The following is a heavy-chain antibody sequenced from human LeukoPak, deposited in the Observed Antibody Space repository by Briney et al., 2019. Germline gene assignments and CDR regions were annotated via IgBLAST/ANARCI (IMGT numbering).Heavy chain of an antibody. CDR3: ARDMAARPFYYYYYMDV. D-gene: IGHD6-6*01. Sequence: ASVKVSCKASGYTFTGYYMHWVRQAPGQGLEWMGWINPNSGGTNYAQKFQGRVTMTRDTSISTAYMELSRLRSDDTAVYYCARDMAARPFYYYYYMDVWGKGTTVTVSS. V-gene: IGHV1-2*02. J-gene: IGHJ6*03. CDR2: INPNSGGT. CDR1: GYTFTGYY.